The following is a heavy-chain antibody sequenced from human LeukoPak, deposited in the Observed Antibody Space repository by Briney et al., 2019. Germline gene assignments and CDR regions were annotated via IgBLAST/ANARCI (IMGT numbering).Heavy chain of an antibody. Sequence: GRSLRLSCAASGFTFSNYFMHWVRQAPGKGLEWVADIASDGSHTFYVESVKGRFTISRDNSKNTLYLQMNSLGPEDTAVYFCARERQDTVIHSGAFEIWGQGTMVTVSS. V-gene: IGHV3-30-3*01. J-gene: IGHJ3*02. D-gene: IGHD2-21*02. CDR3: ARERQDTVIHSGAFEI. CDR1: GFTFSNYF. CDR2: IASDGSHT.